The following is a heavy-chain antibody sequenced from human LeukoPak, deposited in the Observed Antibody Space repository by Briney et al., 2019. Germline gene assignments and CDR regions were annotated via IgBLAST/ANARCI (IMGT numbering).Heavy chain of an antibody. J-gene: IGHJ2*01. CDR2: IYSSANI. CDR1: GASITSYY. V-gene: IGHV4-4*09. Sequence: SETLSLTCTVSGASITSYYWTWIRQPPGKELEWIGNIYSSANINFNPSLKSRVTVSLDASKSHFSLKLNSVSAADTAIYYCARSPFVGGVGATSWYFDLWGRGALVTVSS. CDR3: ARSPFVGGVGATSWYFDL. D-gene: IGHD1-26*01.